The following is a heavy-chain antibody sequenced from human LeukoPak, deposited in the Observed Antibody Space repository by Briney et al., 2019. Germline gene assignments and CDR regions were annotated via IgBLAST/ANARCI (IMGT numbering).Heavy chain of an antibody. CDR1: GYTFTSYG. Sequence: ASVKVSCKASGYTFTSYGISWVRQAPGQGLEWMGWISAYNGNTNYAQKLQGRVTMTTDTSTSTAYMELRSLRSDDTAVYYCAREYRRYWGVSVDPPFDYWGQGTLVTVSS. V-gene: IGHV1-18*01. CDR2: ISAYNGNT. J-gene: IGHJ4*02. CDR3: AREYRRYWGVSVDPPFDY. D-gene: IGHD3-16*02.